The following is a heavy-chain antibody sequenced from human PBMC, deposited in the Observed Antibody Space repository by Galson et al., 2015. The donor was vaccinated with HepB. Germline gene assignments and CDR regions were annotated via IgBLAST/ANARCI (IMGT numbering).Heavy chain of an antibody. Sequence: SLRLSCAASGFTFSTYGMGWVRQAPGKGLEWVPTLDGSGANTYYADSVRGRFTISRDNSKKMLYLQMNSLRAEDTALYYCAKDASNSWFDSWGQGTLFTVSS. CDR3: AKDASNSWFDS. D-gene: IGHD4-23*01. J-gene: IGHJ5*01. CDR1: GFTFSTYG. V-gene: IGHV3-23*01. CDR2: LDGSGANT.